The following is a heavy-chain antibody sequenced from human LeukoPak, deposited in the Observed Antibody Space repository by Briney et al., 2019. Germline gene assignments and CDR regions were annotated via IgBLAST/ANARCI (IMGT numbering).Heavy chain of an antibody. V-gene: IGHV5-51*01. CDR3: ARHGPGYSSSWPLYP. CDR2: TFAGYSYT. Sequence: GESLKISCQSSGYNFTPYWIVWVRQMPGKGLEWIGITFAGYSYTIYSPSFQGQVTISVDKSISTAYLQWSSLKASDTAMYYCARHGPGYSSSWPLYPWGQGTLVTVSS. CDR1: GYNFTPYW. D-gene: IGHD6-13*01. J-gene: IGHJ5*02.